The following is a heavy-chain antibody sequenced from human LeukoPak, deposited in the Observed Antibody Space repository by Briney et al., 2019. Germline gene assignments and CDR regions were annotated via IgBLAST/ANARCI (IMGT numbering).Heavy chain of an antibody. CDR2: IKGDGSST. CDR3: VRVSGFCTNGVCPSFDP. Sequence: GGSLRLSCAASGFTFSDYWMHWVRHAPGKGLVWVSRIKGDGSSTAYADSVKGRFTISRDNAKNTLYLQMNSLRTEDTAVYYCVRVSGFCTNGVCPSFDPWGQGTLVTVSS. V-gene: IGHV3-74*01. D-gene: IGHD2-8*01. J-gene: IGHJ5*02. CDR1: GFTFSDYW.